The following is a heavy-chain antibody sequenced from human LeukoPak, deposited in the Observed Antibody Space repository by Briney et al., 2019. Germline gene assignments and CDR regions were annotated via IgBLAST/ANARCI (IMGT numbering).Heavy chain of an antibody. CDR3: ARERLPSAYYYDSSGYVAFDI. CDR1: GFTFSSYS. V-gene: IGHV3-21*01. Sequence: GGSLRLSCAASGFTFSSYSMNWVRQAPGEGLEWVSSISSSSSYIYYADSVKGRFTISRDNAKNSLYLQMNSLRAEDTVVYYCARERLPSAYYYDSSGYVAFDIWGQGTMVTVSS. J-gene: IGHJ3*02. CDR2: ISSSSSYI. D-gene: IGHD3-22*01.